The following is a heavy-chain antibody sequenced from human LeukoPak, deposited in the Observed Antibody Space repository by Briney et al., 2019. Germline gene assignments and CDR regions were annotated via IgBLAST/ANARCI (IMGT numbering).Heavy chain of an antibody. V-gene: IGHV3-21*01. CDR1: GFTFSSYG. CDR3: ARNKINTVTTGWYFDL. D-gene: IGHD4-17*01. Sequence: GGSLRLSCAASGFTFSSYGMNWVRQAPGKGLEWVSFVSIGGSFIYYADSVKGRFTISRDDAKNSLDLQMNSLTAEDTAEYYCARNKINTVTTGWYFDLWGRGTLVSVSS. J-gene: IGHJ2*01. CDR2: VSIGGSFI.